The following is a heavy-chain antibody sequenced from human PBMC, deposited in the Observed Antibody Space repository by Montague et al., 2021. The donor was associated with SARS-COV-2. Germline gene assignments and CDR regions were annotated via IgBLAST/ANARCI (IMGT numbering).Heavy chain of an antibody. D-gene: IGHD1-26*01. V-gene: IGHV4-61*02. CDR1: GGSISSGSYY. CDR2: IYTSGST. CDR3: ARESGSPTYYYYYGMDV. Sequence: TLSLTRTVSGGSISSGSYYWSWIQQPAGKGLEWIGRIYTSGSTNYNPSLKSRVTISVDTSKNQFSLKLSSVTAADTAVYYCARESGSPTYYYYYGMDVWGQGTTVTVSS. J-gene: IGHJ6*02.